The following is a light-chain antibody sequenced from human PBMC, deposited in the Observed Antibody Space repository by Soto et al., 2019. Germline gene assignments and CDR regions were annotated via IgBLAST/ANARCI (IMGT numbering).Light chain of an antibody. CDR2: DVS. CDR1: QRISGW. CDR3: QQYDSLSVT. V-gene: IGKV1-5*01. J-gene: IGKJ1*01. Sequence: DIQMTHSPSTLSASVGYTFNITCRASQRISGWLAWHHQNPGKAPKLPIYDVSALKRGVPPRSSGSGPGTESTLTISSLQPEDFPTYSCQQYDSLSVTFGPGPRWIS.